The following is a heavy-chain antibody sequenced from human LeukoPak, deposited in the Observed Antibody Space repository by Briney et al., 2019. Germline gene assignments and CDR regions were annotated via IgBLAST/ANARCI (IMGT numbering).Heavy chain of an antibody. V-gene: IGHV3-74*01. CDR2: INSDGSGT. J-gene: IGHJ4*02. D-gene: IGHD2-15*01. CDR3: AGRSAGNLEY. CDR1: GLTFSNYW. Sequence: GGSLTLSCAPSGLTFSNYWMHWLRQAPGEALVWVSRINSDGSGTGYADCVKGRFTISRDNAKNTLYLQMNSLRAEDTAVYYCAGRSAGNLEYWGQGTLVSVSS.